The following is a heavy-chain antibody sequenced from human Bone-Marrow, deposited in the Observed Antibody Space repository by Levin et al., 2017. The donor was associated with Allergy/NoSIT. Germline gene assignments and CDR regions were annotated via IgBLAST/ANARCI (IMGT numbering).Heavy chain of an antibody. CDR2: ISSSSSTI. D-gene: IGHD2-2*02. CDR3: ARVIVVVPAATPTDY. V-gene: IGHV3-48*01. CDR1: GFTFSSYS. Sequence: GGSLRLSCAASGFTFSSYSMNWVRQAPGKGLEWVSYISSSSSTIYYADSVKGRFTISRDNAKNSLYLQMNSLRAEDTAVYYCARVIVVVPAATPTDYWGQGTLVTVSS. J-gene: IGHJ4*02.